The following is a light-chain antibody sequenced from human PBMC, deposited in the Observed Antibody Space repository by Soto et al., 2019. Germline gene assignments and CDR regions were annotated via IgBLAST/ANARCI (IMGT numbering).Light chain of an antibody. Sequence: DIVMTQSPDSLAVSLGERATINCMSSQSVLYSSNNKNYLAWYQQKPGQPPKLLIYWASTRESGVPDRFSGSGSGTDFTLTISSLQAEDVAVYYCQQYYSTPRTFGPGTKVDIK. CDR2: WAS. CDR3: QQYYSTPRT. CDR1: QSVLYSSNNKNY. V-gene: IGKV4-1*01. J-gene: IGKJ3*01.